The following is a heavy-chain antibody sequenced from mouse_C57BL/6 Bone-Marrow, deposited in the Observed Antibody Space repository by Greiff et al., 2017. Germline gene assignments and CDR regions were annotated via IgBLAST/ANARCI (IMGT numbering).Heavy chain of an antibody. CDR1: GFTFSSYG. J-gene: IGHJ4*01. Sequence: EVKLQESGGDLVKPGGSLKLSCAASGFTFSSYGMSWVRQTPDKRLEWVATISSGGSYTYYPDSVKGRFTISRDNAKNTLYLQMSSLKSEDTAMXYCARRFMHYYAMDYWGQGTSGTVSS. V-gene: IGHV5-6*02. D-gene: IGHD1-1*01. CDR2: ISSGGSYT. CDR3: ARRFMHYYAMDY.